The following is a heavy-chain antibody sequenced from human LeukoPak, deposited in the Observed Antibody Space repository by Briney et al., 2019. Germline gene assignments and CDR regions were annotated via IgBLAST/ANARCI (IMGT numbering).Heavy chain of an antibody. CDR1: GYTFTDYY. J-gene: IGHJ4*02. Sequence: GASVKVSCKASGYTFTDYYMHWVRQAPGQGFEWMGWINPNDGDTYYAQKFQGRVTMTRDTSISTAHMEVSRLRSDDTAVYYYARANFLYCSSTSCLFDYWGQGTLVTVSS. V-gene: IGHV1-2*02. D-gene: IGHD2-2*01. CDR3: ARANFLYCSSTSCLFDY. CDR2: INPNDGDT.